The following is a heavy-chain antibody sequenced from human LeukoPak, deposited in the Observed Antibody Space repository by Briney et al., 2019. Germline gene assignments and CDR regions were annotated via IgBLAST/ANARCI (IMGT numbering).Heavy chain of an antibody. CDR3: TTDLDY. V-gene: IGHV1-24*01. CDR2: FDPEDGET. J-gene: IGHJ4*02. CDR1: GYTLNELS. Sequence: VASVKVSCKASGYTLNELSIHWVRRAPGKGLEWMGGFDPEDGETIYAQKFRGRLTMTEDTSTDTAYMELSSLRSDDTAVYYCTTDLDYWGEGSLVTVSS.